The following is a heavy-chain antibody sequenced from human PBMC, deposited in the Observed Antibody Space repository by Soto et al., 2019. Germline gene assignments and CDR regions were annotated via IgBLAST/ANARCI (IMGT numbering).Heavy chain of an antibody. Sequence: QITLKESGPTLVKPTQPLTLTCTVSGFSLRSSGVGVAWIRQPPGKALEWLALIYWDDDKRYSPSLKSRLTLTKNHSKNQVVLTMTNMDPVDTGTYYCAHSEARAFDIWRQGTVVTASS. CDR1: GFSLRSSGVG. V-gene: IGHV2-5*02. J-gene: IGHJ3*02. CDR2: IYWDDDK. CDR3: AHSEARAFDI.